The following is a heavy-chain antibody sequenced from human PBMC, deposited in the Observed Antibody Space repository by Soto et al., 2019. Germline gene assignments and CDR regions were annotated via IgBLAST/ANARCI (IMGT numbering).Heavy chain of an antibody. J-gene: IGHJ4*02. CDR2: ISGSGGST. CDR3: ARLRATVTSSYYFDY. V-gene: IGHV3-23*01. CDR1: GFTFSSYA. D-gene: IGHD4-17*01. Sequence: GGSLRLSCAASGFTFSSYAMSWVRQAPGKGLEWVSAISGSGGSTYYADSVKGRFTISRDNSKNTLYLQMNSLRAEDTAVYYCARLRATVTSSYYFDYWGQGTLVTVSS.